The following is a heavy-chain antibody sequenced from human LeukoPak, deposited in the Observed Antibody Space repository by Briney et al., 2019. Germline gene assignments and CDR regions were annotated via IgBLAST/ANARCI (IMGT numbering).Heavy chain of an antibody. J-gene: IGHJ4*02. CDR1: GHTFTSYG. Sequence: ASVKVSCKASGHTFTSYGISWVRQAPGQGLEWMGWISAYNGNTNYAQNLQGRVTMTTDTSTSTAYMELRSLRSDDTAVYYCARDPRDYYGSGSYDFDYWGQGTLVTVSS. CDR3: ARDPRDYYGSGSYDFDY. CDR2: ISAYNGNT. D-gene: IGHD3-10*01. V-gene: IGHV1-18*01.